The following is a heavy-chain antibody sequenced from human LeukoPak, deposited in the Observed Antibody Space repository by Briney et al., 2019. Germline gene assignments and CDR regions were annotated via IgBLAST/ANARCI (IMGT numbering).Heavy chain of an antibody. Sequence: SETLSLTYTVSGGPMRSYYWSWIRQAPGKGLEWIGFISYSGYTSYSPSLKSRVAISVDTSKSQFSLRLNSMTAADTAIYYCARGRNDNGGMFFDSWAQGTLVTVSS. CDR3: ARGRNDNGGMFFDS. D-gene: IGHD4-23*01. CDR2: ISYSGYT. J-gene: IGHJ4*02. V-gene: IGHV4-59*01. CDR1: GGPMRSYY.